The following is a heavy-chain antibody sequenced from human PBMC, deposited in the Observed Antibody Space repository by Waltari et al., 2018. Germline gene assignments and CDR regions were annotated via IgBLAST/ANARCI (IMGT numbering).Heavy chain of an antibody. CDR2: IYYSGRT. J-gene: IGHJ4*02. CDR3: ARHAGATKSYYFDY. CDR1: GGSISSSSYY. V-gene: IGHV4-39*01. Sequence: QLQLQESGPGLVKPSETLSLTCTVSGGSISSSSYYWGWIRQPPGKGLEWIGRIYYSGRTYYNPSLKRRVTISVDTSKNQFARKLSSVTAADTAVYYCARHAGATKSYYFDYWGQGTLVTVSS. D-gene: IGHD1-26*01.